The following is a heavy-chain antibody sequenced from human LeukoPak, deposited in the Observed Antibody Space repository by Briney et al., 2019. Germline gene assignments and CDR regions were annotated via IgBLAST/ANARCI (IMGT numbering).Heavy chain of an antibody. CDR3: AKYGSYFAY. V-gene: IGHV4-59*01. Sequence: SEILSLTCIVSGGSISSYYWSWMRQPPGRGLEWIGYIYYSGNTNYNPSLKSRVTISVDTSKNQFSLKLNSVTAADTAVYYCAKYGSYFAYWGQGTLVTVSS. CDR1: GGSISSYY. J-gene: IGHJ4*02. CDR2: IYYSGNT. D-gene: IGHD6-6*01.